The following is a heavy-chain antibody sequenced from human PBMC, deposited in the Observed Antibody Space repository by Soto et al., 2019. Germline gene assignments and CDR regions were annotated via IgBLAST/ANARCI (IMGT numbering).Heavy chain of an antibody. CDR1: GYTFTSYG. D-gene: IGHD3-3*01. Sequence: WASVKVSCKASGYTFTSYGISWVRQAPGQGLEWMGWISAYNGNTNYAQKLQGRVTMTTDTSTSTAYMELRSLRSDDPAVYYCARDDEISDFWSGYYTGLYYYYGMDVWGQGTTVTVSS. CDR2: ISAYNGNT. CDR3: ARDDEISDFWSGYYTGLYYYYGMDV. V-gene: IGHV1-18*04. J-gene: IGHJ6*02.